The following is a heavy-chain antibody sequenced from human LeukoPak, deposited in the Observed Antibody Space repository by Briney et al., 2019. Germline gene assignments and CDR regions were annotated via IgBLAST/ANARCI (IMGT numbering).Heavy chain of an antibody. V-gene: IGHV3-23*01. CDR3: AKDSQYCSGGSCYQGLDY. CDR1: GFTFSSYA. J-gene: IGHJ4*02. CDR2: ISGSGGST. D-gene: IGHD2-15*01. Sequence: PGGSLRLSCAASGFTFSSYAMSWVRQAPGQGLEWVSAISGSGGSTYYADSVKGRFTISRDNSKNTLYLQMNSLRAEDTAVYYCAKDSQYCSGGSCYQGLDYWGQGTLVTVSS.